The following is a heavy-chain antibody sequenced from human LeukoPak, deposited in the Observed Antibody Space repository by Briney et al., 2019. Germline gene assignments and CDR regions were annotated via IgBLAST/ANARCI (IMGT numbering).Heavy chain of an antibody. Sequence: ASVKVSCKASGFSFTDYYMHWVRQAPGQGLEWMGYINPHSGGTSSPQKFQGRVTMTTDTSISEAYMELSSLISDDTAMYYCVREGNELLSKNFDYWGQGTLVTVSS. V-gene: IGHV1-2*02. CDR1: GFSFTDYY. CDR3: VREGNELLSKNFDY. CDR2: INPHSGGT. J-gene: IGHJ4*02. D-gene: IGHD2-21*02.